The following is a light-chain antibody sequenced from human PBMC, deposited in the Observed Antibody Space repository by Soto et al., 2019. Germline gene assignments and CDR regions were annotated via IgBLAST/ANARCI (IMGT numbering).Light chain of an antibody. Sequence: QSALTQPASVSGSPGQSITISCTGTSSDVGDYNYVSWYQQHPGKAPKLMIYDVSNRPSGVSYRFSGSKSANTASLTISGLQAEDEAEYYCSSYTGSNTLLFGGRTKVTVL. CDR1: SSDVGDYNY. J-gene: IGLJ2*01. CDR2: DVS. CDR3: SSYTGSNTLL. V-gene: IGLV2-14*01.